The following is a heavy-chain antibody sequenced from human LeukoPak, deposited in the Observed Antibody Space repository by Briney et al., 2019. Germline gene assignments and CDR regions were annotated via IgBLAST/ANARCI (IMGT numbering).Heavy chain of an antibody. J-gene: IGHJ2*01. Sequence: GGSLRLSCAASGFTFSSYAMSWVRQAPGKGLEWVADIRQDGSQEHYVPSVKGRFTISRDSTSLFLQMNSLRAEDTAIYYCAGGQGWHFDLWGRGTLITVSS. CDR3: AGGQGWHFDL. D-gene: IGHD2-15*01. CDR2: IRQDGSQE. CDR1: GFTFSSYA. V-gene: IGHV3-7*01.